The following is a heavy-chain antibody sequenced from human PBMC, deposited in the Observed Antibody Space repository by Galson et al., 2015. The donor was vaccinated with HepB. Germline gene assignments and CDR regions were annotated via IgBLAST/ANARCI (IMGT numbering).Heavy chain of an antibody. J-gene: IGHJ1*01. CDR2: ISYDGSHK. CDR1: GFTFSSYA. Sequence: SLRLSCAASGFTFSSYAMHWVRQAPGKGLEWVAVISYDGSHKYYADSVKGRFTISRDNFENTLYLQMNSLRVEDTAVYYGVSAAGTFLNFHHWGQGTLVTVSS. V-gene: IGHV3-30*03. D-gene: IGHD6-13*01. CDR3: VSAAGTFLNFHH.